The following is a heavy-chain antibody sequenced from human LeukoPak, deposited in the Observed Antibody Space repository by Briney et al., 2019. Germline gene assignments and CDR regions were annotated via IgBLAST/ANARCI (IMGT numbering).Heavy chain of an antibody. Sequence: SETLSLTCTVSGGSISSSSSYWGWIRQPPGTGLEWIGSIYYSGSTYYNPSLKSRVTISVDTSKNQFSLKLSSVTAADTAVYYCASRGSYYHSLFDYWGQGTLVTVSS. CDR1: GGSISSSSSY. D-gene: IGHD1-26*01. CDR2: IYYSGST. J-gene: IGHJ4*02. CDR3: ASRGSYYHSLFDY. V-gene: IGHV4-39*01.